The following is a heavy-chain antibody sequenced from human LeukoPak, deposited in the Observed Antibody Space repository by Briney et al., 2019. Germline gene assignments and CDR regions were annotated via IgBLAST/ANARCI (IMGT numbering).Heavy chain of an antibody. CDR2: ISGSGGST. Sequence: PGGSLRLSCAASGFTFSSYAMSWVRQAPGKGLEWVSAISGSGGSTYYADSVKGRFTISRDNSKNTLYLQMNSLRAKDTAVYYCAKGGGSYWDYFDYWGQGTLVTVSS. V-gene: IGHV3-23*01. CDR1: GFTFSSYA. CDR3: AKGGGSYWDYFDY. J-gene: IGHJ4*02. D-gene: IGHD1-26*01.